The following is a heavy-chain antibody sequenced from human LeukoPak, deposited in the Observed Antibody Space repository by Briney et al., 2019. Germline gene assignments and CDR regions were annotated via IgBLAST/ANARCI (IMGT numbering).Heavy chain of an antibody. Sequence: SETLSLTCAVYGGSFSGYYWSWIRRPPGKGLEWIGEINHSGSTNYNPSLKSRVTISVDTSKNQFSLKLSSVTAADTAVYYCARRSDCSSTGCYRGAFDYWGQGTLVTVSS. J-gene: IGHJ4*02. CDR3: ARRSDCSSTGCYRGAFDY. CDR1: GGSFSGYY. D-gene: IGHD2-2*02. CDR2: INHSGST. V-gene: IGHV4-34*01.